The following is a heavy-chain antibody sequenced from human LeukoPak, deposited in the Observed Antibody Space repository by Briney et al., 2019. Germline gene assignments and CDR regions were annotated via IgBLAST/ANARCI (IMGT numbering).Heavy chain of an antibody. D-gene: IGHD4-17*01. Sequence: SVKVSCKASGGTFSSYVISWVRQAPGQGLEWMGRIIPIFGTPNYAQRFQDRVTITADESTTTVYMELSSLRSEDTAVYYCARGVTVISIDYWGQGTLVTVSS. J-gene: IGHJ4*02. CDR1: GGTFSSYV. CDR2: IIPIFGTP. CDR3: ARGVTVISIDY. V-gene: IGHV1-69*13.